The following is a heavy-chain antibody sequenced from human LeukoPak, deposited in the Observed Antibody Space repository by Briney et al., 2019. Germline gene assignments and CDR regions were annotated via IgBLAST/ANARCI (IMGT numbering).Heavy chain of an antibody. J-gene: IGHJ4*02. CDR1: GFTFSSYG. V-gene: IGHV3-23*01. Sequence: GGSLRLSCAASGFTFSSYGMHWVRQAPGKGLEWVSAVTFNGGRTFYADSVKGRFTISRDNSRNTLYLQMDSLRAEDTALYFCAKDPPHSPFEDWGQGTLVTVSS. D-gene: IGHD2-15*01. CDR3: AKDPPHSPFED. CDR2: VTFNGGRT.